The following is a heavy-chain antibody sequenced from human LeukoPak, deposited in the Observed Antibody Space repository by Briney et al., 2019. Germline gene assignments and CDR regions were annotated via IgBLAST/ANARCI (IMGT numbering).Heavy chain of an antibody. CDR1: GFTFDDYA. CDR3: AKDNSTDFWSGYYSGQIDY. J-gene: IGHJ4*02. V-gene: IGHV3-43D*03. CDR2: ISWDGGST. D-gene: IGHD3-3*01. Sequence: GGSLRLSCAASGFTFDDYAMHWVRQAPGKGLEWVSLISWDGGSTYYADSVKGRFTISRDNSKNSLYLQMNSLRAEDTALYYCAKDNSTDFWSGYYSGQIDYWGQGTLVTVSS.